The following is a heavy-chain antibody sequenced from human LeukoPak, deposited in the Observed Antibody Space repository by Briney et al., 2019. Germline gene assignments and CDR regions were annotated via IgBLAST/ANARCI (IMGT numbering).Heavy chain of an antibody. CDR3: ARNHVVTIFGVVTHKGAFDI. CDR1: GFTLSTYW. D-gene: IGHD3-3*01. CDR2: IWYDGSNK. Sequence: GGSLRLSCAASGFTLSTYWMSWVRQAPGKGLEWVAVIWYDGSNKYYADSVKGRFTISRDNSKNTLYLQMNSLRAEDTAVYYCARNHVVTIFGVVTHKGAFDIWGQGTMVTVSS. V-gene: IGHV3-33*08. J-gene: IGHJ3*02.